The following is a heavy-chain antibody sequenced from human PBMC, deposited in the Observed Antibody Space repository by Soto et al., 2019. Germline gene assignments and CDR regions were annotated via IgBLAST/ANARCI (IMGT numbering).Heavy chain of an antibody. CDR2: IPSHGSNT. D-gene: IGHD5-12*01. J-gene: IGHJ6*02. CDR1: GFTFGSYA. CDR3: ERVSTRGLGYNYYGMGV. Sequence: GVSLRLSCAASGFTFGSYAMLGVRQAPGKGLEWLAVIPSHGSNTFYAGSVKGLFTISSDNSKNTLYLLMNNLRADDSAVYYCERVSTRGLGYNYYGMGVWGQGTTVAISS. V-gene: IGHV3-30-3*01.